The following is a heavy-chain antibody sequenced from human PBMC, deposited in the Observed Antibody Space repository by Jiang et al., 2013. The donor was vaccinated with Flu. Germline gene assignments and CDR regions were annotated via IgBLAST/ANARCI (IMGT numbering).Heavy chain of an antibody. Sequence: SGAEVKKPGASVKVSCKASGYTFTGYYMHWVRQAPGQGLEWMGWINPNSGGTNYAQKFQGRVTMTRDTSISTAYMELSRLRSDDTAVYYCARDRSEIYYYDSSGPDYWGQGTLVTVSS. D-gene: IGHD3-22*01. J-gene: IGHJ4*02. CDR1: GYTFTGYY. V-gene: IGHV1-2*02. CDR2: INPNSGGT. CDR3: ARDRSEIYYYDSSGPDY.